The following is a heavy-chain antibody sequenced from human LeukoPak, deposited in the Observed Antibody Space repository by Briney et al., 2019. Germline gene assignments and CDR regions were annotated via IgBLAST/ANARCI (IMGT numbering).Heavy chain of an antibody. CDR1: GFTFSSYA. Sequence: GGSLRLSCAASGFTFSSYAMNWVRQAPGKGLEWVSAISNTGGSTYYADSVEGRFTISRDNSKNTLHLQMNSLRADDTAVYYCAKSAKTKVSGGSCYDYWGQGSLVTVSS. CDR2: ISNTGGST. V-gene: IGHV3-23*01. J-gene: IGHJ4*02. D-gene: IGHD2-15*01. CDR3: AKSAKTKVSGGSCYDY.